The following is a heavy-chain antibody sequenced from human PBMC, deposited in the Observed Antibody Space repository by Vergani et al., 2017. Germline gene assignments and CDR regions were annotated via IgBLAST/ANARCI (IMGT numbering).Heavy chain of an antibody. CDR2: INHSGST. V-gene: IGHV4-34*01. CDR1: GGSFSGYY. J-gene: IGHJ6*02. D-gene: IGHD2-15*01. CDR3: ARLARLRYCSGGSCYYYYGMNV. Sequence: QVQLQQWGAGLLKPSETLSLTCAVYGGSFSGYYWSWIRQPPGKGLGWIGEINHSGSTNYNPSLKSRVTISVDTSKNLFSLKLSSVTAADTAVYYCARLARLRYCSGGSCYYYYGMNVWGQGTTVTVSS.